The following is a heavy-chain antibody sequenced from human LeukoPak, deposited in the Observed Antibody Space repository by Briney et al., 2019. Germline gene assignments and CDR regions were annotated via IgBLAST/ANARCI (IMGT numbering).Heavy chain of an antibody. J-gene: IGHJ4*02. CDR1: GFTFSSYW. Sequence: PGGSLRLSCAASGFTFSSYWMHWVRQAPGKGLEWVSAISGSGGSTYYADSVKGRFTISRDNTKNSLYLQMNSLRAEDTAVYYCAKQRYGGEDYWGQGTLVTVSS. V-gene: IGHV3-23*01. D-gene: IGHD3-16*01. CDR3: AKQRYGGEDY. CDR2: ISGSGGST.